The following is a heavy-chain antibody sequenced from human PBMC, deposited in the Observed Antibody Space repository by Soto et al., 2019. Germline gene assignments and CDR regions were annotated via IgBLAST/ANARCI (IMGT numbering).Heavy chain of an antibody. V-gene: IGHV3-21*01. CDR3: ARLGGIAVAGRDEHLSYFDY. CDR1: GFTFSYYS. CDR2: ISNSGTYI. Sequence: GGSLRLSCAASGFTFSYYSMNWVRQAPGKGLEWVSSISNSGTYIYYADSVEGRFTISRDNAKNSLYLQMNSLRAEDTAVFYCARLGGIAVAGRDEHLSYFDYWGQGTLVTVS. J-gene: IGHJ4*02. D-gene: IGHD6-13*01.